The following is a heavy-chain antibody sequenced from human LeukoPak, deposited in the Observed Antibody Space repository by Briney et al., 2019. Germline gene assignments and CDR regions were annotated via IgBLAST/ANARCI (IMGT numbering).Heavy chain of an antibody. D-gene: IGHD3-10*01. CDR1: RFRFSSYA. CDR2: ISGDGHTT. CDR3: ARDMARGNAFDI. V-gene: IGHV3-23*01. Sequence: PGGSLRLSCAVSRFRFSSYAMNWVRQAPGKGLEWVSSISGDGHTTYCADSVKGRFIISGDDSKNSLYLQMNSLRAEDTAVYYCARDMARGNAFDIWGQGTMVTVSS. J-gene: IGHJ3*02.